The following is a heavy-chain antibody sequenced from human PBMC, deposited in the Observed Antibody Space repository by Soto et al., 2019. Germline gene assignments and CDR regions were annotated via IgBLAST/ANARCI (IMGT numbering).Heavy chain of an antibody. D-gene: IGHD3-9*01. CDR3: ARLRRYFDWLPRYYIDY. J-gene: IGHJ4*02. CDR1: GGSFSGYY. V-gene: IGHV4-34*01. Sequence: SETLSLTCAVYGGSFSGYYWSWIRQPPGKGLEWIGEINHVGYTDYNPSLKSRVTISADTSKNQFSLILTSVTAADTAVYYCARLRRYFDWLPRYYIDYWGQGTQVT. CDR2: INHVGYT.